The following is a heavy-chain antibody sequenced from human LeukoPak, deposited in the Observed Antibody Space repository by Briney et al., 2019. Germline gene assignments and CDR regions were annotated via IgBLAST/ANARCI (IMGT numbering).Heavy chain of an antibody. CDR2: ISNTSNTI. CDR1: GFTFSNFG. V-gene: IGHV3-48*01. Sequence: QPGGSLRLSCAASGFTFSNFGMNWVRQAPGKGLEWVSYISNTSNTIYYADSVKGRFTVSRDNAKNSLYLQMNSLRAEDTAVYYCAGSVFDYWGQGTLVTVSS. J-gene: IGHJ4*02. D-gene: IGHD2-8*01. CDR3: AGSVFDY.